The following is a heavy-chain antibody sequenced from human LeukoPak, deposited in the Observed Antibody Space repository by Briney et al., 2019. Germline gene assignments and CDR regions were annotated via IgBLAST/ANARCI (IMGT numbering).Heavy chain of an antibody. CDR2: IYRTGNT. V-gene: IGHV4-39*01. CDR1: GGPIRDNNDF. D-gene: IGHD6-6*01. Sequence: SETLSLTCTVSGGPIRDNNDFWGWIRQPPGKGLEWIASIYRTGNTLFNPSLKSRVAISLDTPKHQFSLKLNSVTASATAVYYCARRPEYTRSSRWAFDIWGQGTLVTVST. CDR3: ARRPEYTRSSRWAFDI. J-gene: IGHJ3*02.